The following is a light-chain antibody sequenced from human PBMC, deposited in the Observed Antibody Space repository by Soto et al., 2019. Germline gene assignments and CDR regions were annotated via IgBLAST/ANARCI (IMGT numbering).Light chain of an antibody. CDR2: GNS. CDR1: SSNIGAGYD. Sequence: QSVLTQPPSVSGAPGQRVTISCTGSSSNIGAGYDVHWYQQLPGTAPKLLIYGNSNRPSGVPDRFSGSKSGTSASLAITGLQAEDEADYYCQSYDSSLSAHYGFGPGTKVTVL. CDR3: QSYDSSLSAHYG. J-gene: IGLJ1*01. V-gene: IGLV1-40*01.